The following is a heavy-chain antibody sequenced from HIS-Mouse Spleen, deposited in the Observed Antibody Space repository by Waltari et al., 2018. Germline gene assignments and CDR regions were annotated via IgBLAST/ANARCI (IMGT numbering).Heavy chain of an antibody. V-gene: IGHV4-39*07. CDR3: ARGRRYYGSGSYGSFDY. CDR1: GGSISSSRYY. J-gene: IGHJ4*02. D-gene: IGHD3-10*01. CDR2: IYYSGST. Sequence: QLQLQESGPGLVKPSETLSLTCTVSGGSISSSRYYWGWIRQPPRKGLEWIGSIYYSGSTYYNPSLKSRVTISVDTSKNQFSLKLSSVTAADTAVYYCARGRRYYGSGSYGSFDYWGQGTLVTVSS.